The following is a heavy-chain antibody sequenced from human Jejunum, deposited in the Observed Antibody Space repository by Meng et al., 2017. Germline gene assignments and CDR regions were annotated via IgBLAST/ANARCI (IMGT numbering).Heavy chain of an antibody. D-gene: IGHD3-10*01. V-gene: IGHV4-4*02. CDR2: VWHSGAT. CDR1: GDFTSSSDR. CDR3: ARGVLERYFDY. Sequence: HGHRRGAGPGRVKPSGTLSLTCAVSGDFTSSSDRWTWVRQAPGRGLEWIGEVWHSGATYYNPSLESRLTISIDTSNNRFSLELSSATAADTAVYYCARGVLERYFDYWGQGALSPSPQ. J-gene: IGHJ4*02.